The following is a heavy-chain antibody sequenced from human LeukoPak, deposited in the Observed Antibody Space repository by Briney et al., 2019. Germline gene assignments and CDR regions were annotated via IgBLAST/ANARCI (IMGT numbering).Heavy chain of an antibody. J-gene: IGHJ4*02. CDR2: INPNSGGT. CDR3: AGRGAYSSGWSAVDY. CDR1: GYTFTGYY. Sequence: ASVKVSCKASGYTFTGYYMHWVRQAPGQGLEWMGWINPNSGGTNYAQKFQGRVTMTRDTSISTAYMELSRLRSDDTAVYYCAGRGAYSSGWSAVDYWGQGTLVTVSS. D-gene: IGHD6-19*01. V-gene: IGHV1-2*02.